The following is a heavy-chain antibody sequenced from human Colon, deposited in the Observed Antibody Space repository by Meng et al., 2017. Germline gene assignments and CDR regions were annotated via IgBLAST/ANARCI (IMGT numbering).Heavy chain of an antibody. Sequence: GESLKISCAASGFTFSSYAMHWVRQAPGKGLEWVAVISYDGSNKYYADSVKGRFTISRDNSKNTLYLQMNSLRAEDTAVYYCARDGDSGWWGNYFDYWGQGTLVTGAS. V-gene: IGHV3-30*01. D-gene: IGHD6-19*01. CDR3: ARDGDSGWWGNYFDY. CDR2: ISYDGSNK. J-gene: IGHJ4*02. CDR1: GFTFSSYA.